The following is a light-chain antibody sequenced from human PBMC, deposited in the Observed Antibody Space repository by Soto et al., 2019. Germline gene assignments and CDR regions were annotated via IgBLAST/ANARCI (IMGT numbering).Light chain of an antibody. CDR2: GAS. CDR1: QSVGNNY. J-gene: IGKJ1*01. Sequence: EIVVTQSPGTLSLSPGERASLSCRASQSVGNNYLAWYQQKPGQAPRLLIFGASSRATGISDRFSGSGSGTEFTLTISRLEPEDFEVYYCQQYAGSPPRTFGQGTKVEIK. CDR3: QQYAGSPPRT. V-gene: IGKV3-20*01.